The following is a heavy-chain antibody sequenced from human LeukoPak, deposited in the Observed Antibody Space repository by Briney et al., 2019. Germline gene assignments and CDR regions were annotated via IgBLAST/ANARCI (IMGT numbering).Heavy chain of an antibody. V-gene: IGHV3-33*01. Sequence: GGSLRLSCAASGFTFSSYGMHWVRQAPGKGLEWVAVIWYDGSNKYYADPVKGRFTISRDNSKNTLYLQMNSLRAEDTAVYYCARDGGATTPAAGYWGQGTLVTVSS. CDR1: GFTFSSYG. CDR2: IWYDGSNK. CDR3: ARDGGATTPAAGY. J-gene: IGHJ4*02. D-gene: IGHD1-26*01.